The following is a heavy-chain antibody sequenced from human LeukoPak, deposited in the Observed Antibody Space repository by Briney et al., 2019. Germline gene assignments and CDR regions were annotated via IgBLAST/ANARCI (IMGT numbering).Heavy chain of an antibody. CDR2: IYYSGST. CDR3: ARDQRTRGMDV. Sequence: PSETLSLTCTVSGGSISSYYWGWIRQPPGKGPEWIGYIYYSGSTNYNPSLKSRVTISVDTSKNQFSLKLSSVTAADTAVYYCARDQRTRGMDVWGQGTTVTVSS. V-gene: IGHV4-59*01. CDR1: GGSISSYY. D-gene: IGHD1-1*01. J-gene: IGHJ6*02.